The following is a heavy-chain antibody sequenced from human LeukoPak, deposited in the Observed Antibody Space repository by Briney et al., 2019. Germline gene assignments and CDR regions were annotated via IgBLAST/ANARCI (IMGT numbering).Heavy chain of an antibody. D-gene: IGHD6-19*01. J-gene: IGHJ4*02. CDR2: INHSGST. V-gene: IGHV4-34*01. CDR1: GGSFSGYY. Sequence: PSETLSLTCAVYGGSFSGYYWSWIRQPPGKGLEWIGEINHSGSTNYNPSLKSRVTISVDTSKNQFSLKLSSVTAADTAVYYCARFFPIYSSGWYDDYWGQGTLVTVSS. CDR3: ARFFPIYSSGWYDDY.